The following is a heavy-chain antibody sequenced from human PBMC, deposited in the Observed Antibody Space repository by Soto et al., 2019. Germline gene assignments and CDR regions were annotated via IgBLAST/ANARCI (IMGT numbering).Heavy chain of an antibody. J-gene: IGHJ5*02. CDR3: VKINWNYDWFDP. V-gene: IGHV4-59*01. Sequence: QVQLQESGPGLVKPSETLSLTCTVSGGSISSYYWSWIRQPPGKGLEWIGYIYYSGSTNYNPSLKSRVTISVDTSKNQFSLKLSSVTAADTAVYYCVKINWNYDWFDPWGQGTLVTVSS. CDR1: GGSISSYY. CDR2: IYYSGST. D-gene: IGHD1-7*01.